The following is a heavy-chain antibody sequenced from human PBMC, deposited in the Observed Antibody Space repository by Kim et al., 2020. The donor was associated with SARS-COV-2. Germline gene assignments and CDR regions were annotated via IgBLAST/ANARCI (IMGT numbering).Heavy chain of an antibody. Sequence: GGSLRLSCSASGFLVNSNYMTWVRQAPGKGLEWGSVMYAGGSAYYADSVKGRFTISRDLSRNMLFLEMNSLTVEDTGKYYCTKFDYWAQGTQVTVSS. V-gene: IGHV3-53*05. J-gene: IGHJ4*02. CDR1: GFLVNSNY. CDR2: MYAGGSA. CDR3: TKFDY.